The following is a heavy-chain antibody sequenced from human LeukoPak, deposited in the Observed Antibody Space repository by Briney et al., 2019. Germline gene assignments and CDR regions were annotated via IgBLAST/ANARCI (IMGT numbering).Heavy chain of an antibody. J-gene: IGHJ3*02. CDR1: GFTFTRYS. CDR3: ARAGYVVVTASGAFDI. Sequence: GGSLRLSCEASGFTFTRYSMSWIRQAPGKGLEWVSSISGQTIFYADSVKGRFTISRDNAKNSLYLQMNSLRAEDTAVYYCARAGYVVVTASGAFDIWGQGTMVTVSS. CDR2: ISGQTI. V-gene: IGHV3-21*01. D-gene: IGHD2-21*02.